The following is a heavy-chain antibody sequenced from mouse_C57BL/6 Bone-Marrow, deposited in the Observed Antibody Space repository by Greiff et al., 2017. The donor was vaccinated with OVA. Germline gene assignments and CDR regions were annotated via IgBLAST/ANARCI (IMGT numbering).Heavy chain of an antibody. D-gene: IGHD1-1*01. CDR2: INPSSGYT. Sequence: VMLVESGAELAKPGASVKLSCKASGYTFTSYWMHWVKQRPGQGLEWIGYINPSSGYTKYNQKFKDKATLTADKSSSTAYMQLSSLTYEDSAVYYCARAGNFYYYGSSFFDYWGQGTTLTVSS. V-gene: IGHV1-7*01. J-gene: IGHJ2*01. CDR3: ARAGNFYYYGSSFFDY. CDR1: GYTFTSYW.